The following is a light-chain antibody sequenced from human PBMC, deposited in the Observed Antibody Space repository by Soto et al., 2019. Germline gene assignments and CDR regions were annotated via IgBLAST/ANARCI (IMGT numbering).Light chain of an antibody. CDR2: RNN. Sequence: QSVLTQPPSASGTPGQRVTISWSGSISNIGSNYVYWYQHLPGTAPKLRIYRNNQRSSGVPDRFSGSKSGTSASLAISGLRSEAEADYYCAAWDDSLSGWVFGGGTKVTVL. J-gene: IGLJ3*02. CDR3: AAWDDSLSGWV. CDR1: ISNIGSNY. V-gene: IGLV1-47*01.